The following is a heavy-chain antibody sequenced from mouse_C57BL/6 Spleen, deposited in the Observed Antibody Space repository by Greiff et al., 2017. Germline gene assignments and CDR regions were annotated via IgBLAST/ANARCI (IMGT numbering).Heavy chain of an antibody. CDR1: GYTFTDYN. CDR3: ARGRVVYYYAMDY. CDR2: INPNNGGT. V-gene: IGHV1-18*01. D-gene: IGHD1-3*01. Sequence: VQLQQSGPELVKPGASVKIPCKASGYTFTDYNMDWVKQSHGKSLEWIGDINPNNGGTIYNQKFKGKATLTVDKSSSTADMELRSLTSEDTAVYYCARGRVVYYYAMDYWGQGTSVTVSS. J-gene: IGHJ4*01.